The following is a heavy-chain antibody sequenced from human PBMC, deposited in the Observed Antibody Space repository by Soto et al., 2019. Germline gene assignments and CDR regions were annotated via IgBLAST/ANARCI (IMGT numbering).Heavy chain of an antibody. CDR1: GYTFTSYG. D-gene: IGHD3-22*01. CDR3: AISLSGYITHFDY. J-gene: IGHJ4*02. CDR2: ISTYNGHT. Sequence: QVQLVQSGAEVKKPGASVKVSCKASGYTFTSYGISWVRQAPGQGFKWMGWISTYNGHTNYAQKLQGRVTMTTDTSTSIADVELMSLRSDDTAVYYCAISLSGYITHFDYWGQGTLVTVSS. V-gene: IGHV1-18*01.